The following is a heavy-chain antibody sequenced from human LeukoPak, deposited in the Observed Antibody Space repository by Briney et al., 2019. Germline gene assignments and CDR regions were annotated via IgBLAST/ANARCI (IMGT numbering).Heavy chain of an antibody. J-gene: IGHJ3*02. CDR3: ASPAAAYAFDI. D-gene: IGHD2-2*01. V-gene: IGHV5-51*01. Sequence: GESLKISCKGSGYTFTNYWIGWVRQMPGKGLEFMGIIYPGDSDTRYSPSFQGQVTISVDKSINTAYLQWSSLKASDSAMYYCASPAAAYAFDIWGQGTMVTVSS. CDR1: GYTFTNYW. CDR2: IYPGDSDT.